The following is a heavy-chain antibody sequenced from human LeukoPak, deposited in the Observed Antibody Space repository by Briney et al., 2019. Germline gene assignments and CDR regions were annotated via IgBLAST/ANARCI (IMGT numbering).Heavy chain of an antibody. CDR1: GYTFTGYY. D-gene: IGHD1-7*01. V-gene: IGHV1-2*02. CDR3: ARAGHLITGTTGPFDY. J-gene: IGHJ4*02. CDR2: INPNSGGT. Sequence: GASVKVSCKASGYTFTGYYMHWVRQAPGQGLEWMGWINPNSGGTNYAQKFQGRVTMTRDTSISTAYMELSRLRSDDTAVYYCARAGHLITGTTGPFDYWGQGTLVTVSS.